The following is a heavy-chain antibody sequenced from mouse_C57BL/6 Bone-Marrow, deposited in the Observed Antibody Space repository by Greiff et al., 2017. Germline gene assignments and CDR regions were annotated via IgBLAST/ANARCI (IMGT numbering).Heavy chain of an antibody. Sequence: QVTLQESGPGILQPSQTLSLTCSFSGFSLSTFGMGVGWIRQPSGKGLEWLAHPWWGDDKYYNPTLKSRLTISKDTSKNQVFLKIANLDTADAATYYCTRGNYERGAMDYWGQGTSVTVSS. CDR1: GFSLSTFGMG. CDR3: TRGNYERGAMDY. D-gene: IGHD2-1*01. CDR2: PWWGDDK. V-gene: IGHV8-8*01. J-gene: IGHJ4*01.